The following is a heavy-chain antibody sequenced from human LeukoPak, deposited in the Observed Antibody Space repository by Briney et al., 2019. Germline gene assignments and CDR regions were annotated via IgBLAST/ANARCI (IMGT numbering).Heavy chain of an antibody. CDR3: ARNYYDSSGYQGNPFDI. D-gene: IGHD3-22*01. Sequence: GASVKVSCKASGYTFTSYYMHWVRQAPGQGLEWMGIINPSGGSTSYAQKFQGRVTMTRDMSTSTVYMELSSLRSEDTAVYYCARNYYDSSGYQGNPFDIWGQGTMVTVSS. J-gene: IGHJ3*02. CDR2: INPSGGST. V-gene: IGHV1-46*01. CDR1: GYTFTSYY.